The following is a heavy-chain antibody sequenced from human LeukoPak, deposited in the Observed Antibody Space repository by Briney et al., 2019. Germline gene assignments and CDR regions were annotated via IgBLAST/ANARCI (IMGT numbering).Heavy chain of an antibody. CDR2: IYSGGST. Sequence: PGGSLRPSCAASGFTVSSNYMSWVRQAPGKGLEWVSVIYSGGSTYFADSVKGRFTLSRDNSKNTLYLQMNSLRAEDTAVYYCARDLPLRYWGQGTLVTVSS. CDR3: ARDLPLRY. J-gene: IGHJ4*02. V-gene: IGHV3-66*01. CDR1: GFTVSSNY.